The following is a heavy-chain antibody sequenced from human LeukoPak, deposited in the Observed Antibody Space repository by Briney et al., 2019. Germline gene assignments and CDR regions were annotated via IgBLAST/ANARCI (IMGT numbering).Heavy chain of an antibody. CDR3: ARYYCSSSSCYTWWFDP. CDR2: IHYSGNT. J-gene: IGHJ5*02. D-gene: IGHD2-2*02. Sequence: PSETLSLTCTVSGGSISSYYWSWIRQPPGKGLEWIGYIHYSGNTNYNPSLKSRVTISVDTSKDQFSLKLRSVTDADTAVYYCARYYCSSSSCYTWWFDPWGQGTLVTVSS. V-gene: IGHV4-59*01. CDR1: GGSISSYY.